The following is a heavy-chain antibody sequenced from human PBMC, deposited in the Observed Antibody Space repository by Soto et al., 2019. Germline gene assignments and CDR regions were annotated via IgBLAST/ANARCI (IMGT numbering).Heavy chain of an antibody. CDR3: VRASLYGMNV. D-gene: IGHD3-16*01. J-gene: IGHJ6*02. Sequence: PSETLSPTCPVSGGSISSGYYYWSWIRQPPGKGPELLGNIHDIVKTYYIPSLKSRFIKPIDKSKVQFSLNVGSVTAADTAVYYCVRASLYGMNVWGQGTTVTGS. CDR2: IHDIVKT. V-gene: IGHV4-30-4*01. CDR1: GGSISSGYYY.